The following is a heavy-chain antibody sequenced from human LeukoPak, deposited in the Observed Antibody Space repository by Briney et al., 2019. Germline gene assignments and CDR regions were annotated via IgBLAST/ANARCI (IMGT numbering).Heavy chain of an antibody. CDR1: GFTFSNSW. V-gene: IGHV3-7*01. CDR2: VQHIGGET. J-gene: IGHJ1*01. CDR3: ATYSILNAREFRY. D-gene: IGHD4-11*01. Sequence: GDSLRLSCAGSGFTFSNSWMGWVRQAPGKGLERVANVQHIGGETYYVDSVKGRFTISRDNAKNSVYLQMNSLGADDTAVYYCATYSILNAREFRYWGQGTLVTV.